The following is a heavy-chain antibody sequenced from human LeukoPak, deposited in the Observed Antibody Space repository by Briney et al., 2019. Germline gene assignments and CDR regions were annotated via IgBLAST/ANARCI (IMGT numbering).Heavy chain of an antibody. CDR1: GLTFSSYS. CDR3: ARGRYGDYYFDY. J-gene: IGHJ4*02. Sequence: PGGSLRLSCAASGLTFSSYSMNWVRQAPGKGLEWVSSISSSSSYIYYADSVKGRFTISRDNAKNSLYLQMNSLRAEDTAVYYCARGRYGDYYFDYWGQGTLVTVSS. CDR2: ISSSSSYI. V-gene: IGHV3-21*01. D-gene: IGHD4-17*01.